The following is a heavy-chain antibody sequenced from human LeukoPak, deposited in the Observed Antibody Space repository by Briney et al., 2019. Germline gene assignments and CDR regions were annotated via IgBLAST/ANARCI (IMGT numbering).Heavy chain of an antibody. V-gene: IGHV4-39*01. Sequence: SETLSLTCTVPGGSISSSSYYWGWIRQPPGKGLEWIGSIYYSGSTYYNPSLKSRVTISVDTSKNQFSLKLSSVTAADTAVYYCAREGRQVTQLYGSYIFDYWGQGTLVTVSS. D-gene: IGHD4-11*01. CDR2: IYYSGST. J-gene: IGHJ4*02. CDR1: GGSISSSSYY. CDR3: AREGRQVTQLYGSYIFDY.